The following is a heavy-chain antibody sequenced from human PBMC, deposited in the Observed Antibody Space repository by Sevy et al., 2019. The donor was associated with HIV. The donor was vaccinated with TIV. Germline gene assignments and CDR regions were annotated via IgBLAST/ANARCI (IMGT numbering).Heavy chain of an antibody. D-gene: IGHD5-18*01. Sequence: GGSLRLSCAASGFTFSDYYMSWIRQAPGKGLEWVSYISSGGSTIYYADSVKGRFIISRDNAKNSIYLQMNTLRVEDTAVYYCTRDRSYGYFDSWGQGTLVTVSS. CDR1: GFTFSDYY. CDR3: TRDRSYGYFDS. CDR2: ISSGGSTI. J-gene: IGHJ4*02. V-gene: IGHV3-11*04.